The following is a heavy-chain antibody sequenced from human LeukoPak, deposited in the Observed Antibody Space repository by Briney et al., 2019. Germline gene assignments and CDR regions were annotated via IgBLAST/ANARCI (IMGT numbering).Heavy chain of an antibody. Sequence: GGSLRLSCAASGFTFSSYKMNWVRQAPGKGLEWVSHISSSSSTIYYADSVKGRFTISRDNANNSLYLQMNNLKAEDTAVYYCARDRSSGWPGVGDCWGQGPLVTVSS. V-gene: IGHV3-48*01. CDR1: GFTFSSYK. J-gene: IGHJ4*02. D-gene: IGHD6-19*01. CDR2: ISSSSSTI. CDR3: ARDRSSGWPGVGDC.